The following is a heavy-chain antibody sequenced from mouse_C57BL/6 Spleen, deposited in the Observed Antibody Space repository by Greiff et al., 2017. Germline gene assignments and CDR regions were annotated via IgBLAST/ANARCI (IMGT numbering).Heavy chain of an antibody. V-gene: IGHV1-15*01. CDR2: IDPETGGT. J-gene: IGHJ2*01. CDR1: GYTFTDYE. CDR3: TRSTAYFDY. Sequence: VQLQPSGAELVRPGASVTLSCKASGYTFTDYEMHWVKQTPVHGLEWIGAIDPETGGTAYNQKFKGKAILTADKSSSTAYMELRSLTSEDSAVYDCTRSTAYFDYGGQGTTLTVSS.